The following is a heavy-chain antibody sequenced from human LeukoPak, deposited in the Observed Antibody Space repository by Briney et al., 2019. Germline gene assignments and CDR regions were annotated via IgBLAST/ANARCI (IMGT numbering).Heavy chain of an antibody. V-gene: IGHV3-7*01. CDR1: GFTFSSYW. D-gene: IGHD1-14*01. CDR3: VRDGQGMCPYGMDV. CDR2: IKQDGSEQ. Sequence: GGSLRLSCAASGFTFSSYWMTWVRRAPGKGLEWVANIKQDGSEQYYADSVKGRFTISRDNANNTLYLQMNSLRAEDTAVYHCVRDGQGMCPYGMDVWGQGTTVTVSS. J-gene: IGHJ6*02.